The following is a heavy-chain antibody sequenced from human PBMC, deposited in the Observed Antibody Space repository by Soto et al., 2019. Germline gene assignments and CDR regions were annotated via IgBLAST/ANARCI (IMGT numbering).Heavy chain of an antibody. CDR2: ISYDGSNK. D-gene: IGHD4-17*01. J-gene: IGHJ6*02. Sequence: QVQLVESGGGVVQPGRSLRLSCAASGFTFSSYAMHWVRQAPGKGLEWVAVISYDGSNKYYADSVKGRFTISRDNSKNTLYLQMNGLRAEDTALYYCARDSDDYGGSYGMDVWDQGTTVTVSS. V-gene: IGHV3-30-3*01. CDR3: ARDSDDYGGSYGMDV. CDR1: GFTFSSYA.